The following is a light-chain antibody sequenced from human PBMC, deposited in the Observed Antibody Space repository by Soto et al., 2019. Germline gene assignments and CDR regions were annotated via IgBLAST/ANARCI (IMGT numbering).Light chain of an antibody. Sequence: DIAMTQSPSSLSASVGDRVTITCRATQGSRNNLGWYQQKPGKATKRLIYAAPSLHSGVASRLSGIGSGTEFSLTISSLQPEDFATYYYLQHNSYPPTFGQGTKVEIK. J-gene: IGKJ1*01. CDR3: LQHNSYPPT. V-gene: IGKV1-17*01. CDR1: QGSRNN. CDR2: AAP.